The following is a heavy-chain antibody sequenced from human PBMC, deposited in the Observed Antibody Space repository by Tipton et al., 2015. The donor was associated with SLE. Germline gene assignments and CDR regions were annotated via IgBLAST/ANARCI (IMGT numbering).Heavy chain of an antibody. CDR2: VYYSGTT. J-gene: IGHJ4*01. Sequence: TLSLTCIVSGDYISSDAFFWGWIRQPPGKGLEWIGLVYYSGTTSYNPSLRSRVTITGDSSKNQFSLKLTSVTAADTAVYYCARDRGGNSSVYFDYWGHGTLVTVSS. CDR1: GDYISSDAFF. V-gene: IGHV4-39*07. CDR3: ARDRGGNSSVYFDY. D-gene: IGHD4-23*01.